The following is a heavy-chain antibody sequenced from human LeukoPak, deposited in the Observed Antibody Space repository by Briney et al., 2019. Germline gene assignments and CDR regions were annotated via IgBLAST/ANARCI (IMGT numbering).Heavy chain of an antibody. V-gene: IGHV4-31*03. CDR3: ARVVVRYFDWLLSWFDP. Sequence: SETLSLTCTVSGGSINSGGYYWSWIRQPPGKGLEWIGYIFYSGSTYYNPSLKSRVSISVDTSKNQFSLKLSSVTAADTAVYYCARVVVRYFDWLLSWFDPWGQGTLVTVSS. J-gene: IGHJ5*02. CDR1: GGSINSGGYY. CDR2: IFYSGST. D-gene: IGHD3-9*01.